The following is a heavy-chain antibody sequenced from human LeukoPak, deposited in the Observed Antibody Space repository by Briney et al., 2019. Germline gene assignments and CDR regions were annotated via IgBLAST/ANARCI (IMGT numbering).Heavy chain of an antibody. J-gene: IGHJ4*02. D-gene: IGHD6-19*01. CDR2: ISYDGSNK. Sequence: GRSLRLSCAASGFTFSHYAIHWVRQAPGKGLEWVAVISYDGSNKLYADSVKGRFTLSRDNSKNTLYLQMNSLRAEDTAVYYCARHEGSGWHLDYWGQGTLVTVSS. CDR3: ARHEGSGWHLDY. V-gene: IGHV3-30*14. CDR1: GFTFSHYA.